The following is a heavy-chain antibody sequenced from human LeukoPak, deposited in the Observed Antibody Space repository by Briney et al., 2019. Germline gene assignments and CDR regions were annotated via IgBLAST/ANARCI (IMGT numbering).Heavy chain of an antibody. CDR3: AKDLGGEGGSGFPGY. CDR2: ISRSGVGT. D-gene: IGHD3-10*01. Sequence: GGSLRLSCTASGFTFSSYAMSWVRQAPGKGLEWVSGISRSGVGTSSADSVKGRFTISRDNSKSTLYLQMNSLRAEDTALYYCAKDLGGEGGSGFPGYWGQGTLVTVSS. J-gene: IGHJ4*02. CDR1: GFTFSSYA. V-gene: IGHV3-23*01.